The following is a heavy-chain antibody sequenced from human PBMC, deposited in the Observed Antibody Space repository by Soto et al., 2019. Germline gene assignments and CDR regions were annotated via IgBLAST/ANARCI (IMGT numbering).Heavy chain of an antibody. CDR1: GYTFTSYD. CDR2: MNPNSGNT. V-gene: IGHV1-8*01. Sequence: QVQLVQSGAEVKKPGASVKVSCKASGYTFTSYDINWVRQATGQGLEWMGWMNPNSGNTGYAQKFQGRVTMTRKTSRNTTYMELSSLRSEDTAVYYCARGTLRRWSYYGSGSYYDNWFDPWGQGTLVTVSS. D-gene: IGHD3-10*01. J-gene: IGHJ5*02. CDR3: ARGTLRRWSYYGSGSYYDNWFDP.